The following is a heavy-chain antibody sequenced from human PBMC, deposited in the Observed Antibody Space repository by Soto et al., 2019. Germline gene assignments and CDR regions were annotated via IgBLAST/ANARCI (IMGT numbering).Heavy chain of an antibody. Sequence: QVQLVQSGAEVKKPGASVKVSCKASGYTFTSYDINWVRQATGQGLEWMGWMNPNSGNTGYAQKIQSRVTMTRNTNTSTAYREMSSPRSEHTAVDYCERRVGVVTSSYYYYYYYMDVWGKGTTVTVSS. CDR2: MNPNSGNT. D-gene: IGHD2-15*01. J-gene: IGHJ6*03. V-gene: IGHV1-8*01. CDR3: ERRVGVVTSSYYYYYYYMDV. CDR1: GYTFTSYD.